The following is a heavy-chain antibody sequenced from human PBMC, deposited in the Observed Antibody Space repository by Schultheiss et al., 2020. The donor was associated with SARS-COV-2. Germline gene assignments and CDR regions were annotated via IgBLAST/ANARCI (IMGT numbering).Heavy chain of an antibody. CDR3: ARVGRSYYGSGSPNWFDP. J-gene: IGHJ5*02. Sequence: SETLSLTCAVYGGSFSSYYWSWIRQPPGKGLEWIGYIYYSGSTNYNPSLKSRVTISVDTSKNQFSLKLSSVTAADTAVYYCARVGRSYYGSGSPNWFDPWGQGTLVTVSS. D-gene: IGHD3-10*01. CDR2: IYYSGST. CDR1: GGSFSSYY. V-gene: IGHV4-59*01.